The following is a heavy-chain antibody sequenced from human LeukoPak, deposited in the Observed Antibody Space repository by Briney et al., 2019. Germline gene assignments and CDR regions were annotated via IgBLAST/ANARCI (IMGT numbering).Heavy chain of an antibody. V-gene: IGHV3-23*01. CDR1: GFTFSSYA. J-gene: IGHJ4*02. CDR2: ISGSGGST. Sequence: PGGSLRLSCAAPGFTFSSYAMNWVRQAPGKGLEWVSAISGSGGSTYYADSVKGRFTISRDNSKNTLYLQMNSLRAEDTAVYYCAKVSLAMNYYDSSGYGDFDYWGQGTLVTVSS. D-gene: IGHD3-22*01. CDR3: AKVSLAMNYYDSSGYGDFDY.